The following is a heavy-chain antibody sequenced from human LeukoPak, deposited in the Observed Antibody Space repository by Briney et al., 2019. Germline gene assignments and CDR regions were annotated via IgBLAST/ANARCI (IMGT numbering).Heavy chain of an antibody. D-gene: IGHD4-17*01. CDR1: GGSISSYY. Sequence: SETLSLTCTVSGGSISSYYWSWIRQPPGKGLEWIGYIYYSGSTNYNPSLKSRVTVSVGTSKNQFSLKLSSVTAADTAVYYCARSPSYGDYTYYMDVWGKGTTVTISS. CDR3: ARSPSYGDYTYYMDV. CDR2: IYYSGST. J-gene: IGHJ6*03. V-gene: IGHV4-59*01.